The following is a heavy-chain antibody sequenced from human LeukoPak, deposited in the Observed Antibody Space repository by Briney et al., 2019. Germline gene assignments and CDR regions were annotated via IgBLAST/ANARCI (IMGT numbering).Heavy chain of an antibody. J-gene: IGHJ4*02. CDR1: GFTVSNYA. CDR3: MIRGDAVTDY. CDR2: ISGGRSDT. Sequence: GGSLRLSCAASGFTVSNYAMSWVRQAPGKGLEWVSAISGGRSDTFYTDSVKGRFTISRDNSKNTLYLQMNSLRDDDTALYYCMIRGDAVTDYWGRGTLVTVSS. D-gene: IGHD3-22*01. V-gene: IGHV3-23*01.